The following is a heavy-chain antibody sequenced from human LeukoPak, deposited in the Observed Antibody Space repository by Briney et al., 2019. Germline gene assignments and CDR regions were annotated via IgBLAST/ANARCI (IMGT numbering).Heavy chain of an antibody. CDR3: ARSGLRDFWSGRPFDY. Sequence: PGGSLRLSCAASGFTFSSYSMNWVRQAPGKGLEWVSSISSSSSYIYYADSVKGRFTISRDNAKNSLYLQMNSLRAEDTAVYYCARSGLRDFWSGRPFDYWGQGTLVTVSS. J-gene: IGHJ4*02. CDR1: GFTFSSYS. V-gene: IGHV3-21*01. D-gene: IGHD3-3*01. CDR2: ISSSSSYI.